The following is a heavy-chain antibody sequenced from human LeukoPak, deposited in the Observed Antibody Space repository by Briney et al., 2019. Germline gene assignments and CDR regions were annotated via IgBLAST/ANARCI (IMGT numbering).Heavy chain of an antibody. Sequence: TGGSLTLSCAASGFAFRTYAMTWVRQAPARGLEWVSDISGSGDFTYYADSVKGRFTISRDKSKNTLYLQMNSLRAEDTAVYYCVKDGARDGYNYPDYWGQGTLVTVSS. CDR3: VKDGARDGYNYPDY. CDR2: ISGSGDFT. D-gene: IGHD5-24*01. CDR1: GFAFRTYA. J-gene: IGHJ4*02. V-gene: IGHV3-23*01.